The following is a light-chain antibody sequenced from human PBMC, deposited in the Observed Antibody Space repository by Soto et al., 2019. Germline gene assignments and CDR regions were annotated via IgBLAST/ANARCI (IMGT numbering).Light chain of an antibody. CDR3: QKYNSAPFT. CDR1: QSVSSSY. CDR2: GAS. V-gene: IGKV3-20*01. Sequence: EIVLTQSPGTLSLSPGERATLSCRASQSVSSSYLAWYQQKPGQAPRLLIYGASSRATGIPDRFSGSGSGTDFTLTISSLQPEDVATYYCQKYNSAPFTFGGGTKVDIK. J-gene: IGKJ4*01.